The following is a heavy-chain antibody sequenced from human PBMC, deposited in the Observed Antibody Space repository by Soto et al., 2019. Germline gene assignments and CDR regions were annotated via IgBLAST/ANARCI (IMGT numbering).Heavy chain of an antibody. CDR1: GFTVSSNY. Sequence: EVQLVESGGGLIQPGGSLRLSCAASGFTVSSNYMSWVRQAPGKGLEWVSVIYSGGSTYYADSVKGRFTISRDNSKNTLYLQMKALGAGDTAGYYCAGRKYSYGYGGNGMDVWGKGPTVTV. D-gene: IGHD5-18*01. V-gene: IGHV3-53*01. CDR2: IYSGGST. J-gene: IGHJ6*04. CDR3: AGRKYSYGYGGNGMDV.